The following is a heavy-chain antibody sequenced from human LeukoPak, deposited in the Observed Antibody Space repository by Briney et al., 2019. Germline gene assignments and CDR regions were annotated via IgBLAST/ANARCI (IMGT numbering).Heavy chain of an antibody. CDR1: GSTFSSYG. J-gene: IGHJ4*02. Sequence: PGGSLRLSCAASGSTFSSYGMHWVRQAPGKGLEWVAFIRYDGSNKYYADSVKGRFTISRDNSKNTLYLQMNSLRAEDTAVYYCAKDVDYGDYFDYWGQGTLVTVSS. D-gene: IGHD4-17*01. CDR3: AKDVDYGDYFDY. CDR2: IRYDGSNK. V-gene: IGHV3-30*02.